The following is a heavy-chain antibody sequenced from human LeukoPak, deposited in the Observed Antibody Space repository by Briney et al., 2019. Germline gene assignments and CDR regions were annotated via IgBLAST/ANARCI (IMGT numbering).Heavy chain of an antibody. Sequence: SETLSPTCTVSGGSISSYYWSWIRQPPGKGLEWIGYIYYSGSTNYNPSLKSRVTISVDTSKNQFSLKLSSVTAADTAVYYCARGRIWYFDLWGRGTLVTVSS. CDR1: GGSISSYY. J-gene: IGHJ2*01. CDR2: IYYSGST. V-gene: IGHV4-59*01. D-gene: IGHD2-15*01. CDR3: ARGRIWYFDL.